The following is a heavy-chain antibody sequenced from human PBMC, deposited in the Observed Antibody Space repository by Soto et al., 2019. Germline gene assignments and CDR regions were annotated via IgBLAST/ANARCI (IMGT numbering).Heavy chain of an antibody. V-gene: IGHV4-59*08. CDR1: GGSISSKY. J-gene: IGHJ4*02. CDR3: ASLRWATIAEAGSFDY. CDR2: IYYNGRT. D-gene: IGHD6-13*01. Sequence: QVQLQESGPGLVKPSETLSLTCTVSGGSISSKYWSWIRQPPGKGLEWIGYIYYNGRTNYNPSLKRRVTISVDTSRNQFSLKLSSVTAADTAVYYCASLRWATIAEAGSFDYWGQGILVTVSS.